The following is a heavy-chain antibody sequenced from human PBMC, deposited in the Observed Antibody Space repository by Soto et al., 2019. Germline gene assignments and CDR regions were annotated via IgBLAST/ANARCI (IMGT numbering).Heavy chain of an antibody. V-gene: IGHV1-69*13. CDR3: ASGRINYYESGGYYSSVDY. CDR2: IIPIFGTA. Sequence: SVKVSCKASGGTFSSYAISWVRQAPGQGLEWTGGIIPIFGTANYAQKFQGRVTITADESTSTAYMELSSLSSEATAVYYCASGRINYYESGGYYSSVDYWGQGTLVTVSS. CDR1: GGTFSSYA. J-gene: IGHJ4*02. D-gene: IGHD3-22*01.